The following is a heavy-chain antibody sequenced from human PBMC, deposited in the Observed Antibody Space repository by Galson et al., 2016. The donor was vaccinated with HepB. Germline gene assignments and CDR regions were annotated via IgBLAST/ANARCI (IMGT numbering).Heavy chain of an antibody. CDR2: TFYVSMWYN. V-gene: IGHV6-1*01. D-gene: IGHD5-24*01. CDR1: GDSVSSNRAA. J-gene: IGHJ4*02. CDR3: TREGDDGWQLYFDY. Sequence: CAISGDSVSSNRAAWNWIRQSPSGGLEWRGRTFYVSMWYNDYAVSVRSRITINPDTSKNQFSLHLKSVTPEDTAVYYCTREGDDGWQLYFDYWGQGRLVTISS.